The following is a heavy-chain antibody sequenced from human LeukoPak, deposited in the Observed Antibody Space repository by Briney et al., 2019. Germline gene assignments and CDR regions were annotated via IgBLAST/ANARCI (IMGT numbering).Heavy chain of an antibody. J-gene: IGHJ5*02. Sequence: ASVKVSCKVSGYTLTELSMHWVRQAPGKGLEWMGGFDPEDGETIYAQKFQGRVTMTEDTSTDTAYMELSSLRSEDTAVYYCATGHCSSTSRYDGDNWFDPWGQGTLVTVSS. CDR1: GYTLTELS. D-gene: IGHD2-2*01. V-gene: IGHV1-24*01. CDR2: FDPEDGET. CDR3: ATGHCSSTSRYDGDNWFDP.